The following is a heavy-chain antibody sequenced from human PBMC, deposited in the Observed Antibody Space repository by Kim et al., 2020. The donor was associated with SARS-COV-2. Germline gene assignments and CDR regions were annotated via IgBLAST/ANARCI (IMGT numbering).Heavy chain of an antibody. J-gene: IGHJ4*01. V-gene: IGHV3-30*18. D-gene: IGHD3-10*01. Sequence: GGSLRLSCAASGFTFSSYGMHWVRQAPGKGLEWVAVISYDGSNKYYADSVKGRFTISRDNSKNTLYLQMNSLRAEDTAVYYCAKAVVPHMVRGVALHYF. CDR1: GFTFSSYG. CDR3: AKAVVPHMVRGVALHYF. CDR2: ISYDGSNK.